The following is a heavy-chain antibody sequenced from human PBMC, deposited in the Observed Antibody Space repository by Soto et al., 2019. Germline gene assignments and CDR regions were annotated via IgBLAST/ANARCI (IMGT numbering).Heavy chain of an antibody. D-gene: IGHD2-15*01. CDR2: IYHSGST. Sequence: SETLSLTCAVSGGSISSGGYSWSWIRQPPGKGLEWIGYIYHSGSTYYNPSLKSRVTISVDRSENQFSLKLSSVTAADTAVYYCARGLGSPYYFDYWGQGTLVTVSS. J-gene: IGHJ4*02. V-gene: IGHV4-30-2*01. CDR3: ARGLGSPYYFDY. CDR1: GGSISSGGYS.